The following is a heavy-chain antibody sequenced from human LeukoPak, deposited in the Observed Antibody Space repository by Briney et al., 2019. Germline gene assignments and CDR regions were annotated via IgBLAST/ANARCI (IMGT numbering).Heavy chain of an antibody. CDR2: INPSGGST. D-gene: IGHD4-23*01. CDR1: GYTFTSYY. Sequence: ASVKVSCKASGYTFTSYYMHWVRQAPGQGLEWMGIINPSGGSTSYAQKFQGRVTMTRDTSTSTVYMELSSLRSEDTAVYYCARDPGGLDYYCYGMDVWGQGTTVTVSS. V-gene: IGHV1-46*01. J-gene: IGHJ6*02. CDR3: ARDPGGLDYYCYGMDV.